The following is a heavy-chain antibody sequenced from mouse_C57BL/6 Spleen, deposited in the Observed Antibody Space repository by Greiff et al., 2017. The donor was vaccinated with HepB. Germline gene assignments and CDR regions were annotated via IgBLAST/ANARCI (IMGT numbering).Heavy chain of an antibody. CDR3: ARNYGNYEGFDY. Sequence: QVQLKQPGAELVMPGASVKLSCKASGYTFTSYWMHWVKQRPGQGLEWIGEIDPSDSYTNYNQKFKGKSTLTVDKSSSTAYMQLSSLTSEDSAVYYCARNYGNYEGFDYWGQGTTLTVSS. J-gene: IGHJ2*01. CDR2: IDPSDSYT. D-gene: IGHD2-1*01. V-gene: IGHV1-69*01. CDR1: GYTFTSYW.